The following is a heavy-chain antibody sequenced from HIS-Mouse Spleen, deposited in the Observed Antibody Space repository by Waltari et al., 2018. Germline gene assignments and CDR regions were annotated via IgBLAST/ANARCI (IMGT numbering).Heavy chain of an antibody. CDR1: GVTFSSYG. Sequence: QVQLVESGGGVVQPGRSRRLSGSAPGVTFSSYGMHGVRQAPGKGLGWVAVISYDGSNKYYADSVKGRFTISRDNSKNTLYLQMNSLRAEDTAVYYCAKASSGWLDYWGQGTLVTVSS. CDR3: AKASSGWLDY. V-gene: IGHV3-30*18. CDR2: ISYDGSNK. J-gene: IGHJ4*02. D-gene: IGHD6-19*01.